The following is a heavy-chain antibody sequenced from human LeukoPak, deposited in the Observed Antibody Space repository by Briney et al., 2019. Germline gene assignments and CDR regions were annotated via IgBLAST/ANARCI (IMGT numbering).Heavy chain of an antibody. CDR1: GYTFTGYY. J-gene: IGHJ6*03. D-gene: IGHD3-10*01. CDR3: ARVSSYYGSGSYHYYMDV. CDR2: INPNSGGT. Sequence: GASVKVSCKASGYTFTGYYIHWVRQAPGQGLEWVGWINPNSGGTNYAQKFQGRVTMTRDTSISTAYMELTRLRSDDTAVYYCARVSSYYGSGSYHYYMDVWGKGTTVTISS. V-gene: IGHV1-2*02.